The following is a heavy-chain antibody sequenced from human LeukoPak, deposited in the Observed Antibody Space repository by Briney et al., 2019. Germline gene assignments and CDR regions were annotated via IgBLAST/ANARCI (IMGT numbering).Heavy chain of an antibody. CDR3: ARTNYDILTGYWFDP. V-gene: IGHV4-59*05. J-gene: IGHJ5*02. CDR2: IYYSGST. D-gene: IGHD3-9*01. Sequence: SETLSLTCTVSGGSINSYYWSWIRQPPGKGLEWIGSIYYSGSTYYNPSLKSRVTISVDTSKNQFSLKLSSVTAADTAVYYCARTNYDILTGYWFDPWGQGTLVTVSS. CDR1: GGSINSYY.